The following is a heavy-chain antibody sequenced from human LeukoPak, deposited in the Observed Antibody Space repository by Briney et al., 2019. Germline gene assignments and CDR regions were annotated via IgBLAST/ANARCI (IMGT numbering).Heavy chain of an antibody. Sequence: GGSLRLSCAASGFTFNEMNWVRQAPGKGLEWISYISSSGATKYYADSVKGQFTISRDNAKNSLYLQMNSLRAEDTAVYYCAGDSRASGFDPWGQGTLVTVSS. CDR2: ISSSGATK. D-gene: IGHD3-10*01. CDR1: GFTFNE. CDR3: AGDSRASGFDP. V-gene: IGHV3-48*03. J-gene: IGHJ5*02.